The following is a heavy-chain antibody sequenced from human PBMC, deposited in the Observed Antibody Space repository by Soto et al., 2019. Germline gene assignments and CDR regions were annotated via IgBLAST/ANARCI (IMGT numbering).Heavy chain of an antibody. D-gene: IGHD3-22*01. Sequence: QVQLVESGGGVVQPGRSLRLSCVGSGFIFSNNGMHWVRQTPGKGLEWVAFMSYDGSDTFYADSVKGRFTISRDNSKNIVFLQMNSLRAGDTAVYYCGKYECSESRCQRWFDPWGQGTLVTVSS. J-gene: IGHJ5*02. CDR3: GKYECSESRCQRWFDP. CDR1: GFIFSNNG. CDR2: MSYDGSDT. V-gene: IGHV3-33*08.